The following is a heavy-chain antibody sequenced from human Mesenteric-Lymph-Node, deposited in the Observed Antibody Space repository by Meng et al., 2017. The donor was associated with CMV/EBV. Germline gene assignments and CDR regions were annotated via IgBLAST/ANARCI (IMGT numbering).Heavy chain of an antibody. Sequence: ASVKVSCKASGYTFSSYAMHWVRQAPGQRLEWMGWSNAGNGLTHYSQEFQGRVTITRDTSASTAYMELSGLSSEDMAVYYCARGRGSYSMDVWGQGTTVTVSS. CDR3: ARGRGSYSMDV. D-gene: IGHD3-16*01. J-gene: IGHJ6*02. CDR1: GYTFSSYA. CDR2: SNAGNGLT. V-gene: IGHV1-3*02.